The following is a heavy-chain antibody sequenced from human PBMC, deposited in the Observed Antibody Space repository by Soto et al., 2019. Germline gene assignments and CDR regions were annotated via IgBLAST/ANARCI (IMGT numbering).Heavy chain of an antibody. D-gene: IGHD2-15*01. Sequence: GGSLRLSCAASGFTFSSYGMHWVRQAPGKGLEWVAVIWYDGSNKYYADSVKGRFTISRDNSKNTLYLQMNSLRAEDTAVYYCAREQYCSGGSCYHLGAWGQGTMVTVSS. CDR1: GFTFSSYG. V-gene: IGHV3-33*01. J-gene: IGHJ3*01. CDR3: AREQYCSGGSCYHLGA. CDR2: IWYDGSNK.